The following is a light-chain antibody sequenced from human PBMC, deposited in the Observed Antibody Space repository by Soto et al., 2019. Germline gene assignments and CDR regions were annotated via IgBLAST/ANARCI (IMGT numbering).Light chain of an antibody. J-gene: IGKJ4*01. CDR1: QSVSNY. CDR2: DAS. V-gene: IGKV3-11*01. CDR3: QQGSNWPLT. Sequence: EIVLTQSPATLSLSPGEKATLSCRASQSVSNYLAWYHQNPRQAPRLLIYDASNRATGIPARFSGSGSGTDFTLTSSSQDHEDFAVYYCQQGSNWPLTFGRGTKVEIK.